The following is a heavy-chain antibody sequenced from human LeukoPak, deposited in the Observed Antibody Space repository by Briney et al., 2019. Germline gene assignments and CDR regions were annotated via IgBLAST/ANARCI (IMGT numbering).Heavy chain of an antibody. CDR2: IYGRGGNT. CDR1: GFTFSSYD. V-gene: IGHV3-23*01. CDR3: ARVVGRNWYLDL. J-gene: IGHJ2*01. D-gene: IGHD1-14*01. Sequence: PGGSLRLSCGASGFTFSSYDMTWVRQAPGKGLEWVSGIYGRGGNTYYADSVKGRFIVSRDNSKNSLSLQMNSLRAEDTAVYYCARVVGRNWYLDLWGRGTQVTVSS.